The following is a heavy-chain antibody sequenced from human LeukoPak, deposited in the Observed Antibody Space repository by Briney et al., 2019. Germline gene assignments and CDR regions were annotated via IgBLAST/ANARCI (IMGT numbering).Heavy chain of an antibody. J-gene: IGHJ3*02. CDR3: AKSLFTSATGTGRAFHI. D-gene: IGHD1-1*01. CDR1: GFTFSSYA. Sequence: GGSLRLSCAASGFTFSSYAMSWVRQAPGRGLEWVSAISASGDVTFHADSVRGRFTISRDNSKSTLFLQMNDLRVEDTAKFYCAKSLFTSATGTGRAFHIWGQGTMVSVSS. CDR2: ISASGDVT. V-gene: IGHV3-23*01.